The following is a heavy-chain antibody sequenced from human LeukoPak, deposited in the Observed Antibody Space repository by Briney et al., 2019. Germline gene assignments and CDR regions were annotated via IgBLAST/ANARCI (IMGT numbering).Heavy chain of an antibody. CDR2: ISSSDSTI. CDR3: ARDYGGSSPFDY. V-gene: IGHV3-48*03. J-gene: IGHJ4*02. CDR1: GFTFSSYE. D-gene: IGHD4-23*01. Sequence: PGGSLRLSCAASGFTFSSYEMHWVCQAPGKGLEWVSYISSSDSTIYYADSVKGRFTISRDNAKNSLYLQMNSLRAEDTAVYYCARDYGGSSPFDYWGQGTLVTVSS.